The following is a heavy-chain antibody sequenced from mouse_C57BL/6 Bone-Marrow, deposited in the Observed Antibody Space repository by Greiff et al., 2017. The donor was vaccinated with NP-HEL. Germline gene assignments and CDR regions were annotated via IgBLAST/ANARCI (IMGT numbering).Heavy chain of an antibody. CDR3: ARNYDYLYYYAMDY. D-gene: IGHD2-4*01. CDR2: IYPRSGNT. V-gene: IGHV1-81*01. J-gene: IGHJ4*01. CDR1: GYTFTSYG. Sequence: QVQLQQSGAELARPGASVKLSCKASGYTFTSYGISWVKQRTGQGLEWIGEIYPRSGNTYYNEKFKGKATLTADKSSSTAYMELRSLTSEDSAVYFCARNYDYLYYYAMDYWGQGTSVTVSS.